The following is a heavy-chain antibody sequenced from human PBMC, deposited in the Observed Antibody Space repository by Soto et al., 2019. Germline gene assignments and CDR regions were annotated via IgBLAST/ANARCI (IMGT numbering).Heavy chain of an antibody. J-gene: IGHJ4*02. CDR2: ITGDGTTQ. CDR3: AGDPFYYASEF. D-gene: IGHD3-16*01. CDR1: GFKFGDYY. V-gene: IGHV3-11*01. Sequence: QVQLVESGGGLVEPGGSLRLSCAASGFKFGDYYMTWIRQAPGKGLEWVSKITGDGTTQYYADSVKCRFTVSRDNAKNSLHLQMNSLRAEDTALYYCAGDPFYYASEFWGQGTLVTVSS.